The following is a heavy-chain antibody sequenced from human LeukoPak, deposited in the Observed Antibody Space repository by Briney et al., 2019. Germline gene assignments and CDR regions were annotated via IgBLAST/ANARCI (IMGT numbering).Heavy chain of an antibody. J-gene: IGHJ4*02. CDR2: IYYSGST. D-gene: IGHD6-6*01. Sequence: WETLSLACTVAGPSISNYYWGCVRQPPGEGLEWIAFIYYSGSTTDNPSLKSRVTISVDTSKNQFSLKLSSVTDADTAVYYCARRMYGSSLDYWGQGTLVTVSS. CDR3: ARRMYGSSLDY. V-gene: IGHV4-59*08. CDR1: GPSISNYY.